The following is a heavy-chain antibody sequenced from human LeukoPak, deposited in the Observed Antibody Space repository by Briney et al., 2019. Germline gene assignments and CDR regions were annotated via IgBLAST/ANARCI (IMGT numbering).Heavy chain of an antibody. CDR2: IYSGGST. V-gene: IGHV3-53*01. J-gene: IGHJ4*02. D-gene: IGHD3-10*01. Sequence: GGSLRLSCAASGFTVSSNYMSWVRQAPGKGLEWVSVIYSGGSTYYADYVKGRFTISRDNSKNTLYLQMNSLRAEDTAVYYCAKSWGTLLWFGELLPFDYWGQGTLVTVSS. CDR1: GFTVSSNY. CDR3: AKSWGTLLWFGELLPFDY.